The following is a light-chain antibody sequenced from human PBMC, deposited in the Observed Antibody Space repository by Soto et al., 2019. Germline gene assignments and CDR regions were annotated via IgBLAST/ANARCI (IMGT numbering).Light chain of an antibody. Sequence: DIQMTQSPSSLSAFVGDRVTITCRASQDIDNFLAWYQQKPGKVPKLLIYAASTFQSGVPSRFSGSGSGTDFTLTTSSLQPEDVATYYCQKCKVAPFTFGGGTKVDIK. CDR2: AAS. J-gene: IGKJ4*01. CDR1: QDIDNF. V-gene: IGKV1-27*01. CDR3: QKCKVAPFT.